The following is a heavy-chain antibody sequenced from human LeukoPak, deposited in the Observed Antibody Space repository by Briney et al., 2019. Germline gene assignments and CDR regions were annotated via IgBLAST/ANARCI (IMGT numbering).Heavy chain of an antibody. CDR2: ISGSGGNT. V-gene: IGHV3-23*01. J-gene: IGHJ4*02. D-gene: IGHD4-23*01. CDR3: AKEADYGGNYFDY. Sequence: GRSLRLSCAASGFTFSSYAMSWVRQAPGKGLEWVSTISGSGGNTYYADSVKGRFTISRDNSKDTLYLQMNSLRAEDTAVYYCAKEADYGGNYFDYWGQGTLVTVSS. CDR1: GFTFSSYA.